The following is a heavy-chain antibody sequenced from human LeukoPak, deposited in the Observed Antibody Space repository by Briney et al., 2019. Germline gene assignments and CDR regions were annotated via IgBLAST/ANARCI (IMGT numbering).Heavy chain of an antibody. D-gene: IGHD3-22*01. CDR1: GYTFSSYY. CDR3: ARADSGGDSSGYKWFDP. Sequence: ASVKVSCKASGYTFSSYYMHRVRQAPGQGLEWMGIINPSGGSTSYAQKFQGRITMTRDTSTSTVYMELSSLRSEDTAVYYCARADSGGDSSGYKWFDPWGQGTLVTVSS. V-gene: IGHV1-46*01. CDR2: INPSGGST. J-gene: IGHJ5*02.